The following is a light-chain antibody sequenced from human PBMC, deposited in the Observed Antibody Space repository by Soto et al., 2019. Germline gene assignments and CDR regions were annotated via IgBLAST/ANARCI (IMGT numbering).Light chain of an antibody. J-gene: IGLJ2*01. CDR3: SSYTSSSTVV. CDR1: SSDVGGYNY. V-gene: IGLV2-14*03. Sequence: QPASVSGSPGQSITISCSGTSSDVGGYNYVTWYQHHPGKAPELMIYDVSNRPSGVPNRFSGSKSGNTASLTISGLQAEDEADYYCSSYTSSSTVVFGGGTKLTVL. CDR2: DVS.